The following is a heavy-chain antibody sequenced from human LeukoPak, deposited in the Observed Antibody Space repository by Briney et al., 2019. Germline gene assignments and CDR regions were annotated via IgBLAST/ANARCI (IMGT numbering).Heavy chain of an antibody. D-gene: IGHD3-3*01. CDR3: ARAEVVTIFGVVIKYNWFDP. Sequence: GASVKVSCKASGGTFSSYAISWVRQAPGQGLEWMGGIIPIFGTANYAHKFQGRVTITTDESTSTAYMELSSLRSEDTAVYYCARAEVVTIFGVVIKYNWFDPWGQGTLVTVSS. CDR1: GGTFSSYA. CDR2: IIPIFGTA. J-gene: IGHJ5*02. V-gene: IGHV1-69*05.